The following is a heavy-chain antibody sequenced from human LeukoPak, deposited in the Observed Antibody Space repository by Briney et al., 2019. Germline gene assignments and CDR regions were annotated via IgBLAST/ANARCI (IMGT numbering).Heavy chain of an antibody. CDR1: GGTFSSYA. CDR3: ARDSRSGVGATIAFDY. J-gene: IGHJ4*02. CDR2: IIPIFGTA. Sequence: ASVKVSCKASGGTFSSYAISWVRQAPGQGLEWMGGIIPIFGTANYAQKFQGRVTITADESTSTAYMELSSLRSEDTAVYYCARDSRSGVGATIAFDYWGQGTLVTVSS. D-gene: IGHD1-26*01. V-gene: IGHV1-69*13.